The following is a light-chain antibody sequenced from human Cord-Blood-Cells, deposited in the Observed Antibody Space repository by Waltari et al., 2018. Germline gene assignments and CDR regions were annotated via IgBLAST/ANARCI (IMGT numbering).Light chain of an antibody. CDR1: QSISSY. CDR3: QQSYSTPWT. Sequence: DIQMTQSPSSLSPSVGDRVPITCRASQSISSYINWYQQKPRKAPKLLIYAASSLQSGVPSRFSGSGSGTDFTLTISSLQPEDFATYYCQQSYSTPWTFGQVTMVESK. CDR2: AAS. J-gene: IGKJ1*01. V-gene: IGKV1-39*01.